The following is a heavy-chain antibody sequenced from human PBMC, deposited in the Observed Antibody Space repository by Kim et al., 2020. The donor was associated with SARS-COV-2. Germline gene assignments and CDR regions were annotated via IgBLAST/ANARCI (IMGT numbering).Heavy chain of an antibody. V-gene: IGHV4-39*07. CDR3: ARVPTGYCSGGSCGG. Sequence: SETLSLTCTVSGGSISSSSYYWGWIRQPPGKGLEWIGSIYYSGSTYYNPSLKSRVTISVDTSKNQFSLKLSSVTAADTAVYYCARVPTGYCSGGSCGGWGQGTLVTVSS. D-gene: IGHD2-15*01. CDR1: GGSISSSSYY. J-gene: IGHJ4*02. CDR2: IYYSGST.